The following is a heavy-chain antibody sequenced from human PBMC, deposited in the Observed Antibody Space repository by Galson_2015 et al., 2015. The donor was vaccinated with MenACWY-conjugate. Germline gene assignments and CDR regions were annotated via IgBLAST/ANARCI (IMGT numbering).Heavy chain of an antibody. CDR2: ISAYNGNT. J-gene: IGHJ5*02. CDR3: ARDYYDSSGYYGWFDP. Sequence: SVKVSCKASGYTFTSYGISWVRQAPGQGLEWMGWISAYNGNTNYAQKLQGRVTMTTDTSTSTAYMELRSLRSDDTAVYYCARDYYDSSGYYGWFDPWGQGTLVTVSS. D-gene: IGHD3-22*01. V-gene: IGHV1-18*01. CDR1: GYTFTSYG.